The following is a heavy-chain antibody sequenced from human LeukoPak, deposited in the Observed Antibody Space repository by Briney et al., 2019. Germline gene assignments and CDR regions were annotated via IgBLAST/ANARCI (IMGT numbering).Heavy chain of an antibody. Sequence: GGSLRLSCAASGFTFSKYGMSWLRQAPGKGLEWVSTITGSGDSTYFADSVKGRFTISRDNSKNTLYLQMNSLRGEDTAVYYCARSGGNWFDPWGQGTLVTVSS. CDR1: GFTFSKYG. CDR2: ITGSGDST. D-gene: IGHD3-10*01. V-gene: IGHV3-23*01. J-gene: IGHJ5*02. CDR3: ARSGGNWFDP.